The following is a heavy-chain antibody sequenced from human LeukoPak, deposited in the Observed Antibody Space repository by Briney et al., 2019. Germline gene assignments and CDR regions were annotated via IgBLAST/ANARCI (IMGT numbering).Heavy chain of an antibody. J-gene: IGHJ4*02. V-gene: IGHV3-23*01. Sequence: GGSLRLSCAASGFTFSTYHMTWVRQAPGRGLEWVSGISISGDTTYYADSVKGRFAVSRDNSKNTLYLQMTSLRVEDTAIYYCAKDRGYWGQGTLVAVSS. CDR3: AKDRGY. CDR2: ISISGDTT. CDR1: GFTFSTYH.